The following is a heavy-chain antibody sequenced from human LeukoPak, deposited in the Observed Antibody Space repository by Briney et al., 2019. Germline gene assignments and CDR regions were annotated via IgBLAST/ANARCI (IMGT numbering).Heavy chain of an antibody. CDR1: GYTLNALS. D-gene: IGHD3-3*01. CDR2: FDPEDGET. CDR3: APSAIYNIMRTPASRLFDS. J-gene: IGHJ4*02. Sequence: SVKVSRKVSGYTLNALSIHCVRQTPGKGLEWMGGFDPEDGETAYAQKFQGRVNMTEDKSRDTAYMELSSLTSGDTAVYYCAPSAIYNIMRTPASRLFDSWGQGTLVTVSS. V-gene: IGHV1-24*01.